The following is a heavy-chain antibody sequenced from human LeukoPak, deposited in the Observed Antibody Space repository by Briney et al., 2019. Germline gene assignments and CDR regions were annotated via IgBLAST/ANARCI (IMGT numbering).Heavy chain of an antibody. CDR2: ISSSSSYV. J-gene: IGHJ4*02. D-gene: IGHD3-22*01. CDR1: GFTFSSYS. V-gene: IGHV3-21*01. CDR3: ARESSGYFSFDY. Sequence: PGGSLRLSCAASGFTFSSYSMTWVRQAPGKGLEWVSSISSSSSYVYYADSVKGRFTISRDNAKNSLYLQMNSLRAEDTAVYYCARESSGYFSFDYWGQGTLVTVSS.